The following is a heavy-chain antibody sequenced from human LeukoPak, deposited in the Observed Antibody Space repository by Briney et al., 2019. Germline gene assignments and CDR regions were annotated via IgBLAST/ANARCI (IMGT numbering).Heavy chain of an antibody. D-gene: IGHD3-3*01. V-gene: IGHV4-59*01. CDR3: ATGRYYFDY. CDR1: GGSISSDY. CDR2: IDYSGSP. J-gene: IGHJ4*02. Sequence: SETLSLTCTVSGGSISSDYCSWIRQPPGRGLEWIGDIDYSGSPNYNPSLKSRVTISLDTSKNRFSLKLNSVTAADTAVYYCATGRYYFDYWGQGTLVTVSS.